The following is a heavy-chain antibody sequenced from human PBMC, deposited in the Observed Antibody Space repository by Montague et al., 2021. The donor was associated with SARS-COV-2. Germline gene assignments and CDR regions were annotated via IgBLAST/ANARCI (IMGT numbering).Heavy chain of an antibody. D-gene: IGHD2-15*01. Sequence: SETLSLTCAVTSGSLRNSSWSWIRQPPATGLEWIGVIRLPGGTNXDPSLTGRVTISLDTSNTHVSLTLNSVTTAVTAVYFCASAARQRSFEFWGRGTLVTVSS. CDR1: SGSLRNSS. CDR3: ASAARQRSFEF. V-gene: IGHV4-34*01. CDR2: IRLPGGT. J-gene: IGHJ2*01.